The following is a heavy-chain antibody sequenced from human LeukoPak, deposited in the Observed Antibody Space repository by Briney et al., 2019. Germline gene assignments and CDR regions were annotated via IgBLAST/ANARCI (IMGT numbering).Heavy chain of an antibody. V-gene: IGHV4-30-4*08. CDR1: GGSISNGDHY. Sequence: SETLSLTCTVSGGSISNGDHYWSWIRQHPGKGLEWIGYIYDSGSTYYNPSLKSRITISVDTSENRFSLKLSSVTATDTAVYYCARDCSGGSCYGAFDIWGQGTMVTVSP. CDR2: IYDSGST. J-gene: IGHJ3*02. CDR3: ARDCSGGSCYGAFDI. D-gene: IGHD2-15*01.